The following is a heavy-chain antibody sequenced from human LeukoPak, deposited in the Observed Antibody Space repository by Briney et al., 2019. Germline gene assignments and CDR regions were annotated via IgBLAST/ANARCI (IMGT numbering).Heavy chain of an antibody. CDR3: ARFQLYDSSGYYYFDY. J-gene: IGHJ4*02. CDR1: GGTFSSYA. V-gene: IGHV1-69*13. CDR2: IIPIFGTA. Sequence: SVKVSCKASGGTFSSYAISWVRQAPGQGLEWMGGIIPIFGTANYAQKFQGRVTITADESTSTAYMELSSLRSEDTAVYYCARFQLYDSSGYYYFDYWGQGTLVTVSS. D-gene: IGHD3-22*01.